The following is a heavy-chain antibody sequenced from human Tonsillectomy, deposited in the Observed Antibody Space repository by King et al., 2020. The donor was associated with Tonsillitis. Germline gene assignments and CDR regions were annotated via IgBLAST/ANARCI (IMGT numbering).Heavy chain of an antibody. Sequence: VQLVESGGGVVQPGRSLRLSCAASGFIFSSYGMHWVRQSPGKGLEWVAVISYDENNKYYADFVKGRFTISRANSKNPLYLQMSSLRTEDTAVYYCSRDLEYYSDSSGYFSQTWGYFDYWGQGTLVTVSS. CDR3: SRDLEYYSDSSGYFSQTWGYFDY. D-gene: IGHD3-22*01. V-gene: IGHV3-30*03. CDR2: ISYDENNK. CDR1: GFIFSSYG. J-gene: IGHJ4*02.